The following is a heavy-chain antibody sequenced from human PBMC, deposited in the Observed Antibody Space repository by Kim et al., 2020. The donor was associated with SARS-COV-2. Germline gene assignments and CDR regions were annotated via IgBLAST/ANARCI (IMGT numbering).Heavy chain of an antibody. Sequence: NPPIKNRVTITVDTPKNQLALKLSSVTAADAAVYYCARRTTVTEVDYWGQGTLVTVSS. D-gene: IGHD4-17*01. CDR3: ARRTTVTEVDY. V-gene: IGHV4-30-2*05. J-gene: IGHJ4*02.